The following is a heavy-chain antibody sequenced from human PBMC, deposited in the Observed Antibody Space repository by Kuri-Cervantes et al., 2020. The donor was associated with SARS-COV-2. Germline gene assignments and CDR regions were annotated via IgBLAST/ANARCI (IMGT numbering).Heavy chain of an antibody. V-gene: IGHV3-30-3*01. J-gene: IGHJ4*02. CDR2: ISYDGSNK. CDR1: GFTFSSYA. CDR3: ARDLRMGKSLDY. D-gene: IGHD3-16*01. Sequence: GGSLRLSCAASGFTFSSYAMHWVRQAPGKGLEWVAVISYDGSNKYYADSVKGRFTISRGNSKNTLYLQMNSLRAEDTAAYYCARDLRMGKSLDYWGQGTLVTVSS.